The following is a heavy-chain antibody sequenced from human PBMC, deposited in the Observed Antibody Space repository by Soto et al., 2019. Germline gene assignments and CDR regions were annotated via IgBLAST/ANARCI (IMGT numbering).Heavy chain of an antibody. Sequence: SETLSLTCTVSGGSISSYYWSWIRQPPGKGLEWIGYIYYSGSTKYNPSLESRVTISIDTSKNQFSLNLRSVTAADTAVYYCARAPAPGTYYYGMDVWGQGTTVTVSS. V-gene: IGHV4-59*01. D-gene: IGHD3-10*01. CDR3: ARAPAPGTYYYGMDV. CDR2: IYYSGST. CDR1: GGSISSYY. J-gene: IGHJ6*02.